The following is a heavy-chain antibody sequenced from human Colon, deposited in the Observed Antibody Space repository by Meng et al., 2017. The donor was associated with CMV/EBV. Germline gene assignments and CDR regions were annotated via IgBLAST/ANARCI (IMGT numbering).Heavy chain of an antibody. D-gene: IGHD3-9*01. CDR3: ARGDLVTLFSYYYGMDV. Sequence: ASVKVSCKASGYTFTSYGISWVRQAPGQGLEWMGWINPNSGGRNFAQQFQGRVSMTRDTSINTAYMELTGLTSDDTAVYYCARGDLVTLFSYYYGMDVWGQGTTVTVSS. CDR2: INPNSGGR. J-gene: IGHJ6*02. V-gene: IGHV1-2*02. CDR1: GYTFTSYG.